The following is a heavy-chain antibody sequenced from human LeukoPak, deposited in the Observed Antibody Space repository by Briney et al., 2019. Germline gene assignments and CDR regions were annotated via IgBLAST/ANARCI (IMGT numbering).Heavy chain of an antibody. D-gene: IGHD2/OR15-2a*01. Sequence: GGSLRLTCAASGFIFSDSSMNWVRQAQGKRMEWFSSSGHGVIYYADSVKGRFTISRDDAKNSLFLQMNNLRAEDTAIYYCVRDFTSQNFFDHWGQGTLVTVSS. CDR2: SGHGVI. J-gene: IGHJ4*01. CDR3: VRDFTSQNFFDH. V-gene: IGHV3-21*01. CDR1: GFIFSDSS.